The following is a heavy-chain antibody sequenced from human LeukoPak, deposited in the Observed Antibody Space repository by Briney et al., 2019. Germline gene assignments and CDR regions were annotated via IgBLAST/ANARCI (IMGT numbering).Heavy chain of an antibody. Sequence: TGGSLRLSCTASGFTFSTYWMTWVRQAPGKGLGWVASINQDENHRHYVPSARGRFTISRDNAKNSLLLQMNSLTAEDTAIYYCARSGPQAPDCYHYWGQGTQVTVSS. CDR1: GFTFSTYW. CDR3: ARSGPQAPDCYHY. D-gene: IGHD2-21*02. J-gene: IGHJ4*02. CDR2: INQDENHR. V-gene: IGHV3-7*03.